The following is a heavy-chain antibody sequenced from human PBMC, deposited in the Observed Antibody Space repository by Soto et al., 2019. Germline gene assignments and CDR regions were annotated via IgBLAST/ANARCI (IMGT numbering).Heavy chain of an antibody. J-gene: IGHJ1*01. CDR3: ARSIHDSSGYYIEYFQH. V-gene: IGHV1-46*03. CDR1: GYTFTSYY. Sequence: ASVKVSCKASGYTFTSYYMHWVRQAPGQGLEWMGIINPSGGSTSYAQKFQGRVTMTRDTSTSTVYMELSSLRSEDTAVYYCARSIHDSSGYYIEYFQHWGQGTLVTVSS. D-gene: IGHD3-22*01. CDR2: INPSGGST.